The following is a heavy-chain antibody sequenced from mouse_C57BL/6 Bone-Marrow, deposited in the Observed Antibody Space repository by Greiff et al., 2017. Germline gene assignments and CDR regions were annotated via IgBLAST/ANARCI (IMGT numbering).Heavy chain of an antibody. CDR1: GYTFTSYW. V-gene: IGHV1-64*01. Sequence: VQLQQPGAELVKPGASVKLSCKASGYTFTSYWMHWVKQRPGQGLEWIGMIHPNSGSTNYNEKFKSKATLTVDKSSSTAYMQLSSLTSEDSAVYWCARNDGSSGAMEYWGRGNSATGSA. J-gene: IGHJ4*01. D-gene: IGHD1-1*01. CDR2: IHPNSGST. CDR3: ARNDGSSGAMEY.